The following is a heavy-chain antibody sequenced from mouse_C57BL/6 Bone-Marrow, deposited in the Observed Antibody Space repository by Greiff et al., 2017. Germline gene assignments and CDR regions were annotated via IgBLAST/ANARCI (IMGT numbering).Heavy chain of an antibody. CDR3: ARHG. Sequence: EVQVVESGGDLVKPGGSLKLSCAASGFTFSSYGMSWVRQTPDKRLAWVATISSGGSYTYYPDSVKGRFTISRDNAKNTLYLQMSSLKSEDTAMYYCARHGWGQGTLVTVSA. V-gene: IGHV5-6*01. J-gene: IGHJ3*02. CDR2: ISSGGSYT. CDR1: GFTFSSYG.